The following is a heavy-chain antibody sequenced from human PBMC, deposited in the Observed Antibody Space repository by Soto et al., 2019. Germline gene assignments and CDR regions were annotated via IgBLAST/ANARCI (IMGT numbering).Heavy chain of an antibody. CDR1: GGSISSGGYY. CDR2: IYYSGST. Sequence: PSETLSLTCTVSGGSISSGGYYWSWIRQHPGKGLEWIGYIYYSGSTYYNPSLKSRVTISVDTSKNQFSLKLSSVTAADTAVYYCARVAHDYGDYVVDYWGQGTLVTVSS. V-gene: IGHV4-31*03. D-gene: IGHD4-17*01. CDR3: ARVAHDYGDYVVDY. J-gene: IGHJ4*02.